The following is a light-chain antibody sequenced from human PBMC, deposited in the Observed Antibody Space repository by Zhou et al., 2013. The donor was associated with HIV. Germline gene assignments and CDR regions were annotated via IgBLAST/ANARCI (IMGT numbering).Light chain of an antibody. J-gene: IGKJ1*01. Sequence: DIQMIQSPSSLSASVGDRVTITCRATEDINNYVAWYQQRPGTVPRLLIYGANTLQSGVPSRFRGSGSGTHFTLTISSLQPDDVATYYCQKYGSAPRTFGQGTRV. CDR3: QKYGSAPRT. CDR1: EDINNY. V-gene: IGKV1-27*01. CDR2: GAN.